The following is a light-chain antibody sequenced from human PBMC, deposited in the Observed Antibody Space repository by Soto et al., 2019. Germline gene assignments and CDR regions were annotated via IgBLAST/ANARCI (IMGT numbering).Light chain of an antibody. CDR1: SSDVGNYKY. Sequence: QSLLTQPACVSGSTGQSITISCTGTSSDVGNYKYVSWYQQRPGRAPRLMIYEVSNRPSGVSNRFSGSKSGNTASLTISGLQAEDEADYYCSSYTSSSTLAFGTGTKVTVL. J-gene: IGLJ1*01. V-gene: IGLV2-14*01. CDR3: SSYTSSSTLA. CDR2: EVS.